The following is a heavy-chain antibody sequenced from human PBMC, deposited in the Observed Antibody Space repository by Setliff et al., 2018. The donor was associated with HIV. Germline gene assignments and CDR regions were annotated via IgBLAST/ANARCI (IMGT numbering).Heavy chain of an antibody. Sequence: AASVKVSCKASGYTFTSYYMHWVRQAPGQGLEWMGIINPSGGSTSYAQNFQGRVTMTRDTSTSTVYMELSSLRSEDTAVYYCARRGSRGDYYYYMDVWGKGTTVTVSS. V-gene: IGHV1-46*01. CDR3: ARRGSRGDYYYYMDV. D-gene: IGHD3-10*01. CDR2: INPSGGST. J-gene: IGHJ6*03. CDR1: GYTFTSYY.